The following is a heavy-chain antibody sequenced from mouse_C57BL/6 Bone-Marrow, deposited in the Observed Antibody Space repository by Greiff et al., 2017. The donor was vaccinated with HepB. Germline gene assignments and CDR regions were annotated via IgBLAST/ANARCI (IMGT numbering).Heavy chain of an antibody. CDR3: ARGYYGSSYGFAY. CDR1: GYTFTSYW. D-gene: IGHD1-1*01. Sequence: QVQLKQPGAELVRPGSSVKLSCKASGYTFTSYWMDWVKQRPGQGLEWIGNIYPSDSETHYNQKFKDKATLTVDKSSSTAYMQLSSLTSEDSAVYYCARGYYGSSYGFAYWGQGTLVTVSA. V-gene: IGHV1-61*01. J-gene: IGHJ3*01. CDR2: IYPSDSET.